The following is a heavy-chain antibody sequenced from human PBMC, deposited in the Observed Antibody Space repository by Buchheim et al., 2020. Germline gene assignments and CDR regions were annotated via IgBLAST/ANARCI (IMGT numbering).Heavy chain of an antibody. CDR2: IYTSGST. Sequence: QVQLQESGPGLVKPSQTLSLTCTVSGGSISSGSYYWSWIRQPAGKGLEWIGRIYTSGSTNYNPSLKSRVTISVDTSKNQFSLKLSSVTAADTAVYYCARDGPITGTTDLDYYYGMDVWGQGTT. J-gene: IGHJ6*02. D-gene: IGHD1-20*01. CDR3: ARDGPITGTTDLDYYYGMDV. CDR1: GGSISSGSYY. V-gene: IGHV4-61*02.